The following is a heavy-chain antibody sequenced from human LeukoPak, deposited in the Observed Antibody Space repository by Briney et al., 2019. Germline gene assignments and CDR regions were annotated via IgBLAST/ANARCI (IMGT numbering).Heavy chain of an antibody. J-gene: IGHJ5*02. V-gene: IGHV4-59*01. CDR3: ARGFRLTGTTPQSWIDP. CDR2: IYYTGST. CDR1: GGSISNYF. D-gene: IGHD1-7*01. Sequence: SETLSLTCTVSGGSISNYFWSWIRQPPGKGLEWIGYIYYTGSTNYNPSLKSRVTISVGTSKNQFSLKLSSVTAADTAVYYCARGFRLTGTTPQSWIDPWGQGTLVTVAS.